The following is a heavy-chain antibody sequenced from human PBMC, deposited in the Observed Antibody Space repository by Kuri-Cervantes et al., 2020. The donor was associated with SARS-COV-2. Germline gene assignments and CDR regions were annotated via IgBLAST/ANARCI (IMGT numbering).Heavy chain of an antibody. V-gene: IGHV3-48*03. CDR3: ARDPY. J-gene: IGHJ4*02. CDR2: ISTNGDSK. Sequence: GESLKISCLASGFTFGTYGMNWVRQAAGKGLEWISYISTNGDSKSYADSVKGRFTISRDNAKNSLYLQMNSLRAEDTAVYYCARDPYWGQGTLVTVSS. CDR1: GFTFGTYG.